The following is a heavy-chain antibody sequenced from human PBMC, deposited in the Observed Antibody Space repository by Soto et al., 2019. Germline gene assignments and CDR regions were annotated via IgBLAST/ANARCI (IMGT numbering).Heavy chain of an antibody. J-gene: IGHJ6*02. Sequence: SETLSLTCTVSGGSISSSSYYWGWIRQPPGKGLEWIGYIYYSGSTNYNPSLKSRVTISVDTSKNQFSLKLSSVTAADTAVYYCARERDFSNPYYYYGMDVWGQGTTVTVSS. CDR2: IYYSGST. CDR1: GGSISSSSYY. V-gene: IGHV4-61*05. CDR3: ARERDFSNPYYYYGMDV. D-gene: IGHD3-3*01.